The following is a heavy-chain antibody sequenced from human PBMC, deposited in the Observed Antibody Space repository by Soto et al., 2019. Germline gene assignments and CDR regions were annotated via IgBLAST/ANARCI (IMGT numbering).Heavy chain of an antibody. CDR3: ARDDPREGVLLWFGNYYYYGMDV. CDR2: ISAYNGNT. Sequence: GASVKVSCKASGYTFTSYGISCVRQAPGQGLEWMGWISAYNGNTNYAQKLQGRVTMTTDTSTSTAYMELRSLRSDDTAVYYCARDDPREGVLLWFGNYYYYGMDVWGQGTTVTVSS. J-gene: IGHJ6*02. V-gene: IGHV1-18*01. CDR1: GYTFTSYG. D-gene: IGHD3-10*01.